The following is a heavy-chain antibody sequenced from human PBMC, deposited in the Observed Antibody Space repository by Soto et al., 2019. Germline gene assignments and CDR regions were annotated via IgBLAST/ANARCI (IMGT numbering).Heavy chain of an antibody. Sequence: QLQLQESGPGLVKPSETLSLTCTVSGGSISSSSYYWGWIRQPPGKGLEWIGSIYYSGSTYYNPSLKSRVTIAVDTSKNQSSLKRSSVTAADTAVYYCARSSPHSGYYAPCDYWGQGTLVTVSS. CDR3: ARSSPHSGYYAPCDY. CDR2: IYYSGST. V-gene: IGHV4-39*01. D-gene: IGHD3-22*01. CDR1: GGSISSSSYY. J-gene: IGHJ4*02.